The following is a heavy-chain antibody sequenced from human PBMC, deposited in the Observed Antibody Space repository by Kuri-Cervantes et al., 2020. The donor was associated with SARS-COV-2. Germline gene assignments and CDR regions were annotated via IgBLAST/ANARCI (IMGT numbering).Heavy chain of an antibody. J-gene: IGHJ3*02. CDR1: GYFLAESS. V-gene: IGHV1-24*01. D-gene: IGHD3-3*01. Sequence: GESLKISCKVSGYFLAESSIHWVRQAPGKGLEWMGRFDPDDAETNYAQDFRGRVTMTEDTSTDTAYMELRSLRSEDTAVYYCASEGYFGVVTYAFEIWGQGTVVTVSS. CDR3: ASEGYFGVVTYAFEI. CDR2: FDPDDAET.